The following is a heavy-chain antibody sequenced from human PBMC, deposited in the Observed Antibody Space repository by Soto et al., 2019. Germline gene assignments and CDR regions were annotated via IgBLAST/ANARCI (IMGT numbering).Heavy chain of an antibody. D-gene: IGHD4-17*01. CDR2: INTGNGNS. CDR1: GYTFTRYA. CDR3: ARNVDYFDP. V-gene: IGHV1-3*04. J-gene: IGHJ5*02. Sequence: ASVKVSCKASGYTFTRYAMHWVRQAPGQGLEWSGWINTGNGNSHYSQKFQGRVTFTRDTAASTAYMELSSLTSEDSAVYFCARNVDYFDPWGQGTLVTVSS.